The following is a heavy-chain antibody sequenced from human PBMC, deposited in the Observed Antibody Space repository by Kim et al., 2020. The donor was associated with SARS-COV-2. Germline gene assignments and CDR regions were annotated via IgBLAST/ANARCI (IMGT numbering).Heavy chain of an antibody. J-gene: IGHJ4*02. Sequence: SPSFQGQVTISADKSISTAYLQWSSLKASDTAMYYCARRVIAAAGTVFDYWGQGTLVTVSS. CDR3: ARRVIAAAGTVFDY. D-gene: IGHD6-13*01. V-gene: IGHV5-51*01.